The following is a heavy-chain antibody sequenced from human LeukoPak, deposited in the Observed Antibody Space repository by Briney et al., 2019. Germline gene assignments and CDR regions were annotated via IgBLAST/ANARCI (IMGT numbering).Heavy chain of an antibody. Sequence: SETLSLTCAVSGGSISSSNWWSWVRQPPGKGLEWIGEIYHSGSTNYNPSLKSRVTISVDTSKNQFSLKLSSVTAADTAVYYCASPIQGDAFDIWGQGTMVTVSS. CDR2: IYHSGST. CDR3: ASPIQGDAFDI. V-gene: IGHV4-4*02. J-gene: IGHJ3*02. D-gene: IGHD2-21*01. CDR1: GGSISSSNW.